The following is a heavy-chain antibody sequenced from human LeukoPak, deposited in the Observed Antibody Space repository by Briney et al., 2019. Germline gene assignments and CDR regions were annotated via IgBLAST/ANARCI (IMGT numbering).Heavy chain of an antibody. J-gene: IGHJ6*03. CDR2: INHSGST. D-gene: IGHD2-15*01. CDR3: ARTVVAATYYYYYMDV. V-gene: IGHV4-34*01. Sequence: PSETLSLTCGVYGGSFSGYYWSWIRQPPGKGLEWIGEINHSGSTNYNPSLKSRVTISVDTSKNQFSLKLSSVTAADTAVYYCARTVVAATYYYYYMDVWGKGTTVTVSS. CDR1: GGSFSGYY.